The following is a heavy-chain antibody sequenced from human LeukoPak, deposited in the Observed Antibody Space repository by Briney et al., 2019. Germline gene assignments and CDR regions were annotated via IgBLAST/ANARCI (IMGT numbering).Heavy chain of an antibody. CDR3: AKLPYFAYFDY. CDR2: ISGGSSDT. V-gene: IGHV3-11*03. Sequence: PGGSLRLSCAASGFIFSDHYMTWIRQAPGKGLEWVSYISGGSSDTNYADSVKGRFTISRDNAKNTLYLQMNSLRAEDTAVYHCAKLPYFAYFDYWGQGTLVSVSS. D-gene: IGHD3-9*01. CDR1: GFIFSDHY. J-gene: IGHJ4*02.